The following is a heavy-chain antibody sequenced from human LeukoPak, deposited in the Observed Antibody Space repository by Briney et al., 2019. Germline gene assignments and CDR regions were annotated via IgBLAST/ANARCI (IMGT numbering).Heavy chain of an antibody. D-gene: IGHD2-15*01. CDR2: ISAYNGNT. CDR1: GYTFTSYG. Sequence: ASVKVSCKASGYTFTSYGISWVRQAPGQGLEWMGWISAYNGNTNYAQKLQGRVTMTTDTSTSTAYIELRSLRPDDTAVYYCARARGDIVPDCFDYWGQGTLVTVSS. CDR3: ARARGDIVPDCFDY. V-gene: IGHV1-18*01. J-gene: IGHJ4*02.